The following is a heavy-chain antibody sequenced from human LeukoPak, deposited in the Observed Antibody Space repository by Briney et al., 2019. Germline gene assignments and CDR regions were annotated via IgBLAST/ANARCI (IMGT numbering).Heavy chain of an antibody. CDR2: IWYDGSNK. J-gene: IGHJ4*02. CDR1: GFIFSSYG. D-gene: IGHD2-21*02. V-gene: IGHV3-33*06. CDR3: AKEGYCGGDCYSKGLDY. Sequence: GGSLRLSCAASGFIFSSYGMHWVRQAPGKGLEWVAVIWYDGSNKYYADSVKGRFTISRDNSKNTLYLQMNSLRAEDTAVYYCAKEGYCGGDCYSKGLDYWGQGTLVTVSS.